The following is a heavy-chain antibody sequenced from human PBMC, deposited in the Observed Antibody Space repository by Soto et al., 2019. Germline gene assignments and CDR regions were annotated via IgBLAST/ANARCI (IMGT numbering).Heavy chain of an antibody. J-gene: IGHJ6*02. V-gene: IGHV1-18*04. CDR2: ISAYNGNT. D-gene: IGHD2-2*01. Sequence: QVQLVQSGAEVKKPGASVKVSCKASGYTFTSYGISWVRQAPGQGLEWMGWISAYNGNTNYAQKLQGRVPMTTDTSTSTAYMEPRSLRSDDTAVYYCAREPKVVPAAKEDGYYYYGMDVWGQGTTVTVSS. CDR3: AREPKVVPAAKEDGYYYYGMDV. CDR1: GYTFTSYG.